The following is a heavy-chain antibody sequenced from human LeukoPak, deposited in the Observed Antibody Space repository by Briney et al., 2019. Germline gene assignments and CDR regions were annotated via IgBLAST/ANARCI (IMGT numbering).Heavy chain of an antibody. CDR3: ARPANDAFDI. CDR1: GGSISNYY. D-gene: IGHD2-2*01. CDR2: IYYSGST. Sequence: SETLSLTCTVSGGSISNYYWSWIRQPPGKGLEWIGYIYYSGSTNYNPSLKSRVTISVDTSKKQFSLKMTSVTAADTAVYYCARPANDAFDIWGQGTMVTVSS. J-gene: IGHJ3*02. V-gene: IGHV4-59*01.